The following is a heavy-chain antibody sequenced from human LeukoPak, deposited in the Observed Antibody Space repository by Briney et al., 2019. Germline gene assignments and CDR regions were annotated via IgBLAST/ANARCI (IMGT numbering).Heavy chain of an antibody. V-gene: IGHV2-26*01. CDR2: HFSNDEK. J-gene: IGHJ5*02. D-gene: IGHD3-3*01. CDR3: ARMGRYDFWSGYQGNWFDP. Sequence: SGPTLVNPTETLTLTCTVSGFSLSNARMGVSWIRQPPGKALEWLAHHFSNDEKSYSKSLNSRLTISKHTSKSQVVLTMTNMDPVDTATYYCARMGRYDFWSGYQGNWFDPWGQGTLVTVSS. CDR1: GFSLSNARMG.